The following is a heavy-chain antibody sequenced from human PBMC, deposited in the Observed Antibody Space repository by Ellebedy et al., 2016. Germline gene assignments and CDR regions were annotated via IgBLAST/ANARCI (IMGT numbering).Heavy chain of an antibody. CDR3: ARDFGWAKVGGVDY. Sequence: ASVKVSCKASGYSFTTYIMHWVRQAPGQRLQWMGWINAGNGRTEYSQKFQGRVTITSDTSASTVHMELSSLRSEDTAVYYCARDFGWAKVGGVDYWGQGSLVTVSS. CDR2: INAGNGRT. D-gene: IGHD3-3*01. CDR1: GYSFTTYI. J-gene: IGHJ4*02. V-gene: IGHV1-3*01.